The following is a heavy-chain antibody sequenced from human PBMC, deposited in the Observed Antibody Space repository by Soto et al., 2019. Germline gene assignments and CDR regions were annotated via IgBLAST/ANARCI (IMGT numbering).Heavy chain of an antibody. D-gene: IGHD3-3*01. V-gene: IGHV1-69*01. CDR2: IIPIFGTA. Sequence: SLKVSCKSSGGTFSSYAIIWVRQAPGQGLEWMGGIIPIFGTANYAQKFQGRVTITADESTSTAYMELSSLRSEDTAVYYCASWGFWSGYYAIPYYYYGMDVWGQGTTVNVS. J-gene: IGHJ6*02. CDR3: ASWGFWSGYYAIPYYYYGMDV. CDR1: GGTFSSYA.